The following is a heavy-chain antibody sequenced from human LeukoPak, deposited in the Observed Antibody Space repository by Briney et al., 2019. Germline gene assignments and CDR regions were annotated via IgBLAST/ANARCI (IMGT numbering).Heavy chain of an antibody. CDR3: ASVYKHGMDV. CDR1: GYTFTSYY. D-gene: IGHD5-24*01. Sequence: ASGTVSCKASGYTFTSYYMHWVRQAPGQGLEWMAILNPSGGSSNYAQKFQGRATLTRATSTGTVYMELSSLRSEDTAVYYCASVYKHGMDVWGQGTTVIVSS. V-gene: IGHV1-46*01. CDR2: LNPSGGSS. J-gene: IGHJ6*02.